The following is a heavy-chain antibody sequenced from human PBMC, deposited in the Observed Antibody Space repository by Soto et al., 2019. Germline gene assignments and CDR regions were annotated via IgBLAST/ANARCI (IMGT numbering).Heavy chain of an antibody. V-gene: IGHV1-18*04. Sequence: ASVKVSCKASGYTFTSYGISWVRQAPGQGLEWMGWISAYNGNTNYAQKLQGRVTMTTDTSTSTAYMELRSLRSDDTAVYYCARDCSSETGGGWFDPWGQGTLVTVSS. CDR1: GYTFTSYG. D-gene: IGHD2-15*01. CDR2: ISAYNGNT. CDR3: ARDCSSETGGGWFDP. J-gene: IGHJ5*02.